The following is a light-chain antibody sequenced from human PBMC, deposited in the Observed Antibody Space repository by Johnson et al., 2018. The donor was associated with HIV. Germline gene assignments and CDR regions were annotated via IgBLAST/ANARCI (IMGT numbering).Light chain of an antibody. CDR1: SSNIGNNY. Sequence: QSVLTQPPSVSAAPGQKVTISCSGSSSNIGNNYVSWYQQLPGTAPKLLIYDNNKRPSGIPDRFSGSKSGTSATLGITGLQTGDEADYYCGTWDNSLGTGGCFGTGTKVTVL. CDR3: GTWDNSLGTGGC. CDR2: DNN. J-gene: IGLJ1*01. V-gene: IGLV1-51*01.